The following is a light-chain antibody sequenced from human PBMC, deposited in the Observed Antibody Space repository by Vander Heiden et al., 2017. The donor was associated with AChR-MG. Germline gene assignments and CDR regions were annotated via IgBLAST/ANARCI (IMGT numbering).Light chain of an antibody. CDR1: QSISSY. J-gene: IGKJ3*01. CDR3: QQIDSTPFFT. V-gene: IGKV1-39*01. CDR2: AAS. Sequence: DIQMTQSPSSLSASVGDRVTITCRASQSISSYLNWYQQKPGKAPKLLIYAASSLQSGVPSRFSGSGYGTDFTLTISSRQPEDFAAYYCQQIDSTPFFTFGHGTKVDIK.